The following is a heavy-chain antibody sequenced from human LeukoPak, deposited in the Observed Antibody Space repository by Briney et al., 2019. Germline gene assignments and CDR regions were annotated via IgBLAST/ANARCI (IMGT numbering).Heavy chain of an antibody. V-gene: IGHV3-48*04. CDR2: IGRSGDRTT. Sequence: GGSLRLSCAASGFTFSIYSLNWVRQAPGKGLEWVAYIGRSGDRTTKYADSVKGRFTISRDNAENSLFLQMNSLRAGDTAVYYCAKGDSYDSSGYWYDAFDIWGQGTMVTVSS. CDR3: AKGDSYDSSGYWYDAFDI. CDR1: GFTFSIYS. J-gene: IGHJ3*02. D-gene: IGHD3-22*01.